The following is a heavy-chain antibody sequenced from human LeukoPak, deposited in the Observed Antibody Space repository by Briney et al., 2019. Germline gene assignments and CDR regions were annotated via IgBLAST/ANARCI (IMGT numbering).Heavy chain of an antibody. V-gene: IGHV1-2*02. J-gene: IGHJ3*02. CDR2: INPNSGGT. D-gene: IGHD3-10*01. CDR3: ARDRSYGSDDAFDI. Sequence: ASVKVSCKASGYTFTDYSMHWVRQAPGQGLEWMGWINPNSGGTNYAQKFQGRVTMTRDTSISTAYMELNRLRSDDTAVYYCARDRSYGSDDAFDIWGQGTMVTVSS. CDR1: GYTFTDYS.